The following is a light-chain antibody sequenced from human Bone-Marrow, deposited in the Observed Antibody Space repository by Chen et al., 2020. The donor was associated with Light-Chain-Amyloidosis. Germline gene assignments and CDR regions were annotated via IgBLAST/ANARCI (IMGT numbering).Light chain of an antibody. V-gene: IGLV3-25*03. Sequence: SYELTQPPSESLSPGQTARITCSGDALPMKYSYWYQQKPGQAPVLVIHRDPERPSGIPERFSGCSSGATATVSSGGFKSEDGGDNHGSCAVSSGTYEGEFDGGAKL. CDR1: ALPMKY. CDR3: SCAVSSGTYEGE. J-gene: IGLJ2*01. CDR2: RDP.